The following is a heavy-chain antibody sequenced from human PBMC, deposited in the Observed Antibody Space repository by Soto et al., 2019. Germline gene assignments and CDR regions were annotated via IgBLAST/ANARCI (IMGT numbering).Heavy chain of an antibody. D-gene: IGHD6-19*01. CDR3: AREPGYSSGSSPPHFDY. CDR2: ISAYNGNT. J-gene: IGHJ4*02. Sequence: ASVKGSCKASGYTFTSYGSSWVRQAPGQGLEWMGWISAYNGNTNYAQKLQGRVTMTTDTSTSTAYMELRSLRSDDTAVYYCAREPGYSSGSSPPHFDYWGQGTLVTVSS. CDR1: GYTFTSYG. V-gene: IGHV1-18*01.